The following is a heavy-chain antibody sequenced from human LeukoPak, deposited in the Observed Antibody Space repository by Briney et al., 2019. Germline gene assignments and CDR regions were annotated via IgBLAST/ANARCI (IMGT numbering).Heavy chain of an antibody. CDR3: ARGLSTMVRGVRFDY. CDR1: GGSFSGYY. CDR2: INHSGST. V-gene: IGHV4-34*01. J-gene: IGHJ4*02. D-gene: IGHD3-10*01. Sequence: PSETLSLTCAVYGGSFSGYYWSWIRQPPGKGLEWIGEINHSGSTNYNPSLKSRVTISVDMSKNQFSLKLSSVTAADTAVYYCARGLSTMVRGVRFDYWGQGTLVTVSS.